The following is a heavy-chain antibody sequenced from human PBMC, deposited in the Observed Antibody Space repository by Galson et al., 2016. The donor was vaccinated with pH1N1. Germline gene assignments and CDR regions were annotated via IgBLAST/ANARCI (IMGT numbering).Heavy chain of an antibody. CDR1: GFTFDDYA. Sequence: LRLSCAASGFTFDDYAMYWVRQAPGKGLEWVSGISWNNGSIVYADSVKGRFTTSRDNAKNSLYLQMNSLRVEDTALYYCAKDMNLELREGALDYWGQGALVTVSP. CDR3: AKDMNLELREGALDY. V-gene: IGHV3-9*01. J-gene: IGHJ4*02. CDR2: ISWNNGSI. D-gene: IGHD1-7*01.